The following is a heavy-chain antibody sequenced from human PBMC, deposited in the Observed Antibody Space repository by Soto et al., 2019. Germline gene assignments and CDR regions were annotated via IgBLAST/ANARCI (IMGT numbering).Heavy chain of an antibody. V-gene: IGHV3-23*01. CDR2: ISGSGGST. CDR3: AKGEGYYDILTGHFDY. J-gene: IGHJ4*02. Sequence: GSLRLSCAASGFTFSSYAMSWVRQAPGKGLEWVSAISGSGGSTYYADSVKGRFTISRDNSKNTLYLQMNSLRAEDTAVYYCAKGEGYYDILTGHFDYWGQGTLVTV. CDR1: GFTFSSYA. D-gene: IGHD3-9*01.